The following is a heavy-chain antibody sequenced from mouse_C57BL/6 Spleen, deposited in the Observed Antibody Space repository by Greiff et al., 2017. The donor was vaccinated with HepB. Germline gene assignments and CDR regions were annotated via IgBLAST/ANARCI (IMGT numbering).Heavy chain of an antibody. Sequence: VKLVESGGGLVKPGGSLKLSCAASGFTFSSYTMSWVRQTPEKRLEWVATISGGGGNTYYPDSVKGRFTSSRDNAKHTLYLQKSSLRSEDTAVYYCARQSYYGYDGFAYWGQGTLVTVSA. CDR2: ISGGGGNT. CDR3: ARQSYYGYDGFAY. D-gene: IGHD2-9*01. CDR1: GFTFSSYT. J-gene: IGHJ3*01. V-gene: IGHV5-9*04.